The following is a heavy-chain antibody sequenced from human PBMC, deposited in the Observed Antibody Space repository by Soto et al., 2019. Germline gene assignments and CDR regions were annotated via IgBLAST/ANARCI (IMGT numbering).Heavy chain of an antibody. V-gene: IGHV6-1*01. CDR1: GDSVSSYSAA. J-gene: IGHJ5*02. Sequence: PSETLSLTCAVSGDSVSSYSAAWNWIRQSPSGGLEWLGRTYYRSRSFSDYAESVKTRIIINPDTSKNQFYLQLKSVTPEDTAVYYCVRDRYSSSGWFDPWGQGTPVTVSS. CDR2: TYYRSRSFS. D-gene: IGHD3-10*01. CDR3: VRDRYSSSGWFDP.